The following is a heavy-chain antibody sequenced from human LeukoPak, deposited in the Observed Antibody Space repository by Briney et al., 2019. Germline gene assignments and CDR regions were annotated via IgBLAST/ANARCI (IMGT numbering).Heavy chain of an antibody. Sequence: SETLSLTCTVSGGSISSYYWSWIRQPPGKGLKWIGYIYYSGSTNYNPSLKSRVTISVDTSKNQFSLKLSSVTAADTAVYYCAREGSSWYRDYYYGMDVWGQGTTVTVSS. CDR1: GGSISSYY. CDR3: AREGSSWYRDYYYGMDV. CDR2: IYYSGST. D-gene: IGHD6-13*01. J-gene: IGHJ6*02. V-gene: IGHV4-59*01.